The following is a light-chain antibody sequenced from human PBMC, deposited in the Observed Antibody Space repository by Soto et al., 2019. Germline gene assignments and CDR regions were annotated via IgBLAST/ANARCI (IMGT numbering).Light chain of an antibody. CDR3: HFFGTSRYT. V-gene: IGKV3-20*01. CDR2: GAS. CDR1: QSISSSY. Sequence: EIVLTQSPGTLSLSPGERATLACRASQSISSSYLAWYQQKPGQAPRLLIYGASSRATGIPDRFSGSGSGTDFTRTISRQKHEEFAVYYCHFFGTSRYTLGQGTKLEIK. J-gene: IGKJ2*01.